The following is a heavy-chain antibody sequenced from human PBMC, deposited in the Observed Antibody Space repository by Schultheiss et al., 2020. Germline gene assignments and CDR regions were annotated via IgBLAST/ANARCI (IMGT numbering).Heavy chain of an antibody. CDR3: AKDIGKRVLGYCSGGSCLQDA. Sequence: WGSLRLSCAASGFTFSSYAMSWVRQAPGKGLEWVSAISGSGGSTYYADSVKGRFTISRDNSKNTLYLQMNSLRAEDTAVYYCAKDIGKRVLGYCSGGSCLQDAWGQGTLVTVSS. CDR1: GFTFSSYA. CDR2: ISGSGGST. D-gene: IGHD2-15*01. J-gene: IGHJ5*02. V-gene: IGHV3-23*01.